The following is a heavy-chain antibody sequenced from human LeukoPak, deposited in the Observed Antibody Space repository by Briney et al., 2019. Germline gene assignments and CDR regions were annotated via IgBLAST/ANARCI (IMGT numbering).Heavy chain of an antibody. CDR1: GFTFSSDG. D-gene: IGHD6-19*01. CDR3: AKSGIAVASTSVYYYMDV. CDR2: VSGSGGST. Sequence: PGRSLRLSRAASGFTFSSDGMSWVRHAPAQGLDWVSAVSGSGGSTYYGDSVKGRFTISRDNSKNTLYLLMNSLRAEDTALYYCAKSGIAVASTSVYYYMDVWGKGTTVTISS. V-gene: IGHV3-23*01. J-gene: IGHJ6*03.